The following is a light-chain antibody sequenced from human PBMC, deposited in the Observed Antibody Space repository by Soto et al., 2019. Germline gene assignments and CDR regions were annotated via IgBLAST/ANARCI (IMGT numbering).Light chain of an antibody. CDR1: QSISSW. Sequence: DIQMTQSPSTLSASVGDRVTITCRASQSISSWLAWYQQKPGKAPKLLIYDASSLASGVPSRFSGSGSGTEFTLTISSLQPDDFATYYCQQHQTYSTFGQGTKVDI. CDR3: QQHQTYST. CDR2: DAS. J-gene: IGKJ1*01. V-gene: IGKV1-5*01.